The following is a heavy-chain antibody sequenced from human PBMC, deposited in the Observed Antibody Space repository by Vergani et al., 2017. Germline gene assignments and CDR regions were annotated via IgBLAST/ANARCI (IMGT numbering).Heavy chain of an antibody. Sequence: QVQLVQSGAEVKKPGSSVKVSCKASGGTFSSYAISWVRQAPGQGLEWMGRIIPILGIANYAQKFQGRVTITADKYTSTAYMELSSLRSEDTAVYYCARDRGSGWPSTLYYYYYYMDVWGKGTTVTVSS. V-gene: IGHV1-69*04. CDR2: IIPILGIA. J-gene: IGHJ6*03. CDR1: GGTFSSYA. CDR3: ARDRGSGWPSTLYYYYYYMDV. D-gene: IGHD6-19*01.